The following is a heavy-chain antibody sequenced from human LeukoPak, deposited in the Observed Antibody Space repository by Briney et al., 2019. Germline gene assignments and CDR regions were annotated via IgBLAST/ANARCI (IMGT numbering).Heavy chain of an antibody. CDR3: ARDWTAAEYYYYGMDV. Sequence: GGSLRLSCAASGFTVSSNYMSWVRQAPGKGLEWVSVIYSGGSTYYADSVKGRFTISRDNSKNTLYLQMNSLRAEDTAVYYCARDWTAAEYYYYGMDVWGQGTTVTVSS. CDR1: GFTVSSNY. J-gene: IGHJ6*02. D-gene: IGHD3/OR15-3a*01. CDR2: IYSGGST. V-gene: IGHV3-66*01.